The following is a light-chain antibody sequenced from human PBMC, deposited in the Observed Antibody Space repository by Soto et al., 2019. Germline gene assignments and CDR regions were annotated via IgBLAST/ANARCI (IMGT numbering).Light chain of an antibody. Sequence: QSVLTQPPSVSGAPGQRVTVSCTGTSSNIGAGFDVHWYQQIPGTAPKLLIFGNTNRPSGVPDRFSGARSGASASLAISEPQAEDEADYFCCSYAGGNIYVFGIGTKLTVL. CDR3: CSYAGGNIYV. CDR2: GNT. V-gene: IGLV1-40*01. J-gene: IGLJ1*01. CDR1: SSNIGAGFD.